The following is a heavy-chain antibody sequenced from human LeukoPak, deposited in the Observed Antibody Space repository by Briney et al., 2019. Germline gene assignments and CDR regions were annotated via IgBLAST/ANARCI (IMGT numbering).Heavy chain of an antibody. Sequence: SETLSLTCTVSGGSISSGDYYWSWIRQPPGKGLEWIGYIYYSGSTYYNPSLKSRVTISVDTSKNQFSLKLSSVTAADTAVYYCARDKGQLTDAFDIWGQGTMVTVSS. V-gene: IGHV4-30-4*01. D-gene: IGHD4/OR15-4a*01. CDR3: ARDKGQLTDAFDI. CDR2: IYYSGST. CDR1: GGSISSGDYY. J-gene: IGHJ3*02.